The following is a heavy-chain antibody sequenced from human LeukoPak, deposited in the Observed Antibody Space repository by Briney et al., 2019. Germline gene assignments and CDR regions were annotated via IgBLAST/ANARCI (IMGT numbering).Heavy chain of an antibody. J-gene: IGHJ4*02. CDR3: VSGFLQWLY. D-gene: IGHD3-3*01. V-gene: IGHV3-7*01. CDR2: INPDGSNM. CDR1: GFTFSSYE. Sequence: GGSLRLSCVGSGFTFSSYEMNWVRQAPGKGLEWVANINPDGSNMLYVDSVKGRFTISRDNAKNSLYLQMNNLRAEDTAVYFCVSGFLQWLYWGQGTLVTVSS.